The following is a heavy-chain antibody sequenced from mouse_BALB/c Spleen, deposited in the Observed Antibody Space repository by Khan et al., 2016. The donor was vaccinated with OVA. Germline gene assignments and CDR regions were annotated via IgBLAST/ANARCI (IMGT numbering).Heavy chain of an antibody. J-gene: IGHJ4*01. CDR3: AKWGDGSTYAMDY. Sequence: QVQLKESGPGLVAPSQSLAITCTVSGFSLTIYGVNWIRQPPGKGLEWLGVIWGDGSTNYHSALISRLSISKDNSKSQVFLKLNRLQTDDTATYYCAKWGDGSTYAMDYWGQGTSVTVSS. V-gene: IGHV2-3*01. CDR2: IWGDGST. CDR1: GFSLTIYG. D-gene: IGHD2-3*01.